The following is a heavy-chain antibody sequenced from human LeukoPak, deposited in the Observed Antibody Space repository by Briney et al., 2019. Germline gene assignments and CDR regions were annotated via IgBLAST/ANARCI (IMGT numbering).Heavy chain of an antibody. Sequence: GGTLRLSCAGSGFAFSDYYMTWIRQAPGKELEWISYITSSGSTIHYADSVKGRFTISRDNAKNSVYLEMNDLRLEDTALYYCARDRSSGGAFDIWGRGTMVTVSS. V-gene: IGHV3-11*01. J-gene: IGHJ3*02. CDR1: GFAFSDYY. CDR3: ARDRSSGGAFDI. CDR2: ITSSGSTI. D-gene: IGHD3-10*01.